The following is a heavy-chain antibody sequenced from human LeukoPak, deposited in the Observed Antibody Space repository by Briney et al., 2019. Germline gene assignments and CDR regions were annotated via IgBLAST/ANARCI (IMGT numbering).Heavy chain of an antibody. CDR2: MNPNSGNT. V-gene: IGHV1-8*01. CDR3: ARGRSSWYHNWFDP. Sequence: ASVKVSCKASGYTFTSYDINWVRQATGQGLEWMGWMNPNSGNTGYAQKFQGRVTMTRNTSISTAYMELSSLRSEDTAVCYCARGRSSWYHNWFDPWGQGTLVTVSS. D-gene: IGHD6-13*01. J-gene: IGHJ5*02. CDR1: GYTFTSYD.